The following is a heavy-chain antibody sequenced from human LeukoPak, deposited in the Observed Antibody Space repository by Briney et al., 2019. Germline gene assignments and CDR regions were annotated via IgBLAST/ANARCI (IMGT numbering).Heavy chain of an antibody. CDR3: ARGPYGDYDSYYGVDV. V-gene: IGHV3-48*01. D-gene: IGHD4-17*01. CDR1: GFTFSTYS. CDR2: TSSSRTTT. J-gene: IGHJ6*02. Sequence: PGGSLRLSCAASGFTFSTYSMNWVRQAPGKGLEWVSYTSSSRTTTFYTDSVKGRFTISRDNAKNSLYLQMNSLRVEGTAVYYCARGPYGDYDSYYGVDVWGQGTTVTVS.